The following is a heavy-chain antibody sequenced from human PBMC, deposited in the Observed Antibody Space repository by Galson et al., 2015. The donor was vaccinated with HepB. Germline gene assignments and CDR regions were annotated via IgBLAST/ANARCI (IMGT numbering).Heavy chain of an antibody. V-gene: IGHV3-49*03. Sequence: LRLSCAASGFTFSSYSMSWFRQAPGKGLEWVGFIRSKAYGGTTEYAASVKGRFTISRDDSKSIAYLQMNSLKTEDTAVYYCTRPVGYCSGGSCPNGGYWGQGTLVTVSS. CDR3: TRPVGYCSGGSCPNGGY. CDR1: GFTFSSYS. J-gene: IGHJ1*01. CDR2: IRSKAYGGTT. D-gene: IGHD2-15*01.